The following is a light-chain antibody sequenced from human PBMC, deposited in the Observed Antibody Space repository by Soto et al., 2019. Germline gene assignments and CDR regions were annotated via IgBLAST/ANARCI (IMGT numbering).Light chain of an antibody. V-gene: IGKV3-20*01. CDR3: QQYGDSRWT. CDR2: GAS. CDR1: QSVSSSY. J-gene: IGKJ1*01. Sequence: EIVLTQSPGTLSLSPGERATLSCMASQSVSSSYLAWYQQKPGQAPRLLIYGASSRATGIPDRFSGSESGTDFTLTISRLEPEDFAVYYCQQYGDSRWTFGQGTKVDIK.